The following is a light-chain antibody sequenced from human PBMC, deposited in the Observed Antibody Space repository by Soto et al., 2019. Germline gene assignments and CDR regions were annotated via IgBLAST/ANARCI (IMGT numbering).Light chain of an antibody. Sequence: EIVLTQSPGTLSLSPGERATLSCRASQSVSSFLAWYQQKPGQAPRLLIYGASTRATGIPARFSGSGSGTEFTLTISSLQSEDFAVYYCQQYNNWPFTFGGGTKVDIK. CDR1: QSVSSF. J-gene: IGKJ4*01. V-gene: IGKV3D-15*01. CDR2: GAS. CDR3: QQYNNWPFT.